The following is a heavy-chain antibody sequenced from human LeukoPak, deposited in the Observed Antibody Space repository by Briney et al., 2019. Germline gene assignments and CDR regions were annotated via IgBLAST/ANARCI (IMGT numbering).Heavy chain of an antibody. V-gene: IGHV1-8*02. CDR1: GSTFSSYD. CDR2: MNPNSGNT. J-gene: IGHJ4*02. Sequence: ASVKVSCKASGSTFSSYDISWVRQATGQGLEWMGWMNPNSGNTGYAQKFQGRVTMTRNTSISTAYMELSSLRSEDTAVYYCARAGGYCGRISCPYYFDYWGQGSLVAVSS. D-gene: IGHD2-15*01. CDR3: ARAGGYCGRISCPYYFDY.